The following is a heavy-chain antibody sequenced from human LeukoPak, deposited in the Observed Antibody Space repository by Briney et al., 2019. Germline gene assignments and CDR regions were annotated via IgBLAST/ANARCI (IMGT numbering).Heavy chain of an antibody. J-gene: IGHJ6*02. CDR3: AKWVFDDYGDLHGRDGMDV. D-gene: IGHD4-17*01. V-gene: IGHV3-23*01. Sequence: PGGSLRLSCAASGFTFSSYAMSWVRQAPGKGLEWVSAISGSGGSTYYADSVKGRFTISRDNSKNTLYLQMNSLRAEDTAVYYCAKWVFDDYGDLHGRDGMDVWGQGTTVTVSS. CDR1: GFTFSSYA. CDR2: ISGSGGST.